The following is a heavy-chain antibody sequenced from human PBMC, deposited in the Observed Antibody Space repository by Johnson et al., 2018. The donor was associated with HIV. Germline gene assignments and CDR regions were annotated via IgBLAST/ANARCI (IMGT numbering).Heavy chain of an antibody. CDR1: GFTFSSYA. CDR3: ARATFGNILGWSGAFDI. CDR2: ISSNGGST. J-gene: IGHJ3*02. D-gene: IGHD2-21*01. V-gene: IGHV3-64*01. Sequence: VQLVESGGGLVQPGGSLRLSCAASGFTFSSYAMHWVRQAPGKGLEYVSAISSNGGSTYYANSVKGRFTISRDNSKNTLYLQMGSLRAEDMAVYYCARATFGNILGWSGAFDIWGQGTMVTVSS.